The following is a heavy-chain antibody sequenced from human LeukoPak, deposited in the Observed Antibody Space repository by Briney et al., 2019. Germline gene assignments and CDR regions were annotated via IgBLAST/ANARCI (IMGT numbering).Heavy chain of an antibody. Sequence: SETLSLTCTVSGGSISSDYWSWIRQPPGKGLEWIGYIYYSGSTKYNPSLKSRVTISVDTSKNQFSLKLSSVTAADTAVYYCARAPWSSWLDYWGQGTLVTVSS. CDR1: GGSISSDY. CDR2: IYYSGST. CDR3: ARAPWSSWLDY. V-gene: IGHV4-59*01. D-gene: IGHD6-13*01. J-gene: IGHJ4*02.